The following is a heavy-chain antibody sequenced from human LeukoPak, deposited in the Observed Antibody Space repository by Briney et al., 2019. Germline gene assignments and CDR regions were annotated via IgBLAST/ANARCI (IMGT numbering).Heavy chain of an antibody. V-gene: IGHV1-2*04. CDR3: ARGGRYSGSYSSGWYSFDY. CDR2: INPNSGGT. D-gene: IGHD6-19*01. J-gene: IGHJ4*02. CDR1: GYTFTSYY. Sequence: GASVKVSCKASGYTFTSYYMHWVRQAPGQGLEWMGWINPNSGGTNYAQKFQGWVTMTRDTSISTAYMELSRLRSDDTTVYYCARGGRYSGSYSSGWYSFDYWGQGTLVTVSS.